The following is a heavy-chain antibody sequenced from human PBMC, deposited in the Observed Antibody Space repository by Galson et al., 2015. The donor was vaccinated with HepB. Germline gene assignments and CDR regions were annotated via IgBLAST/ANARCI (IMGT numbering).Heavy chain of an antibody. CDR2: IIPILGIA. CDR1: GGTFSSYA. CDR3: ARDELEDIVVVPAAPDY. V-gene: IGHV1-69*04. D-gene: IGHD2-2*01. J-gene: IGHJ4*02. Sequence: SGGTFSSYAISWVRQAPGQGLEWMGRIIPILGIANYAQKFQGRVTITADKSTSTAYMELSSLRSEDTAVYYCARDELEDIVVVPAAPDYWGQGTLVTVSS.